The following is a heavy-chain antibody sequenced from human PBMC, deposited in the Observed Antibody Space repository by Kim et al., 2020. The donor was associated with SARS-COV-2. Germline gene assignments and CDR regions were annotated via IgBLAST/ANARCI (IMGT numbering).Heavy chain of an antibody. Sequence: SETLSLTCTVSGGSISSYYWSWIRQPPGKGLEWIGYIYYSGTTNYNPSLKSRVTISVDTSKNQFSLKLSSVTAADTAAYYCARDRSVVGASDYWGQGTLVTVSS. CDR1: GGSISSYY. D-gene: IGHD1-26*01. CDR3: ARDRSVVGASDY. V-gene: IGHV4-59*01. J-gene: IGHJ4*02. CDR2: IYYSGTT.